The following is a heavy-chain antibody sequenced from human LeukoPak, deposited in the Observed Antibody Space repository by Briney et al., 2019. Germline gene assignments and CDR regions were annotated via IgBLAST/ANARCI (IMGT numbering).Heavy chain of an antibody. D-gene: IGHD6-19*01. CDR3: ASRPLSLSTYSSGRGDY. CDR2: IYYSGST. CDR1: GGSISSSSYY. V-gene: IGHV4-39*01. J-gene: IGHJ4*02. Sequence: PSETLSLTCTVSGGSISSSSYYWGWIRQPPGKGLEWTGSIYYSGSTYYNPSLKSRVTISVDTSKNQFSLKLSSVTAADTAVYYCASRPLSLSTYSSGRGDYWGQGTLVTVSS.